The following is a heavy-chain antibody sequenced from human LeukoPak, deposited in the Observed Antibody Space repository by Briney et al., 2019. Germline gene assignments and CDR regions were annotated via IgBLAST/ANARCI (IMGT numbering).Heavy chain of an antibody. V-gene: IGHV4-39*01. Sequence: SETLSLTCTVSGGSISSSSYYWGWIRQPPGKGLEWIGSIYYSGSTYYNPSLKSRVTISVDTSKNQFSLKLSSVTAADTAVYYCARSRDDFWSGHPLYYMDVWGKGTTVTVSS. J-gene: IGHJ6*03. CDR1: GGSISSSSYY. D-gene: IGHD3-3*01. CDR3: ARSRDDFWSGHPLYYMDV. CDR2: IYYSGST.